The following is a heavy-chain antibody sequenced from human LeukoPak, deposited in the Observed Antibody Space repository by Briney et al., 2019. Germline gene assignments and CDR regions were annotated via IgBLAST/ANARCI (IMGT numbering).Heavy chain of an antibody. J-gene: IGHJ4*02. CDR3: AKKAVGTSTGGPFDY. CDR2: ISDSGSST. CDR1: GFTFSAYA. Sequence: GGSLRLSCAASGFTFSAYAMSWVRQAPGKGLEWVSAISDSGSSTYYADSVKGRFTISRDNSKNTLYLQMNSLNAEDTAVYYCAKKAVGTSTGGPFDYWGQGTLVIVSS. D-gene: IGHD1-26*01. V-gene: IGHV3-23*01.